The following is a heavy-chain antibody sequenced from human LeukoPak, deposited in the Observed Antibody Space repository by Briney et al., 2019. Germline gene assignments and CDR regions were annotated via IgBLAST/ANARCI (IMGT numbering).Heavy chain of an antibody. J-gene: IGHJ4*02. CDR1: GFTFSSYA. CDR3: AKVESGSYDNHYFDY. D-gene: IGHD1-26*01. CDR2: ISGSGGST. Sequence: GGSLRLSCAASGFTFSSYAMSWVRQAPGKGLEWVSAISGSGGSTYYADSMKGRFTISRDNSKNTLYLQMNSLRAEDTAVYYCAKVESGSYDNHYFDYWGQGTLVTVSS. V-gene: IGHV3-23*01.